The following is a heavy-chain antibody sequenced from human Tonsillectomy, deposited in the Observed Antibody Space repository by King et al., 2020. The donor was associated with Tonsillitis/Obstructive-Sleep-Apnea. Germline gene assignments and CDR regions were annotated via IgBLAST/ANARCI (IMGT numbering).Heavy chain of an antibody. CDR2: ITSSISTI. CDR1: GFTFSSSYS. CDR3: ARTGDLDF. V-gene: IGHV3-48*02. J-gene: IGHJ4*02. Sequence: VQLVESGGGLVQPGGSLRLSCAASGFTFSSSYSMSWVRQAPGKGLEWVSYITSSISTIYYADSVKGRFTISRDNAKNSLFLQMNSLRDEDTAVYYCARTGDLDFWGQGTLVTVSS. D-gene: IGHD7-27*01.